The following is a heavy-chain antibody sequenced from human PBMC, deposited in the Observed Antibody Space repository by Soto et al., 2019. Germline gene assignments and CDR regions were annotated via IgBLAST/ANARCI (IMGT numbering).Heavy chain of an antibody. V-gene: IGHV3-30*18. CDR2: ISYDGSNK. D-gene: IGHD3-9*01. CDR3: AKDLPRTIFDY. Sequence: GGSLRLSCAASGFTFSSYGMHWVRQAPGKGLEWVAVISYDGSNKYYADSVKGRFTISRDNSKNTLYLQMNSLRAEDTAVYYCAKDLPRTIFDYWGQGTLVTVSS. CDR1: GFTFSSYG. J-gene: IGHJ4*02.